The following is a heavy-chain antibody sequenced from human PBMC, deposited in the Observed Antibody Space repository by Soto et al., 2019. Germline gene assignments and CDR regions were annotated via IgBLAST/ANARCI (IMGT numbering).Heavy chain of an antibody. J-gene: IGHJ4*02. CDR1: SGSIRSSSYF. CDR2: IYYSGST. CDR3: ASLTPYRASATDTFPY. Sequence: SEKLPDPNTGSSGSIRSSSYFRCWIRQPPGKGLEWIGSIYYSGSTYYNPSLKSRVTISVDTSKNQFSLKLSSVTAADTAVYYCASLTPYRASATDTFPYWGLGPLVTVS. V-gene: IGHV4-39*01. D-gene: IGHD3-9*01.